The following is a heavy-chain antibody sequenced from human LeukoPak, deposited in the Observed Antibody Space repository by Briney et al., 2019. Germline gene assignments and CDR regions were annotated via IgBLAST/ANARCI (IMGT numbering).Heavy chain of an antibody. V-gene: IGHV4-30-4*01. CDR1: GGSISSGDYY. CDR2: IYYSGST. J-gene: IGHJ4*02. CDR3: ARENLGYCSSTSCHYFDY. D-gene: IGHD2-2*01. Sequence: PSETLSLTCTVSGGSISSGDYYWSWIRQPPGKGLEWIGYIYYSGSTYYNPSLKSRVTISVDTSKNQFSLKLSSVTAADTAVYYCARENLGYCSSTSCHYFDYWGQGTLVTVSS.